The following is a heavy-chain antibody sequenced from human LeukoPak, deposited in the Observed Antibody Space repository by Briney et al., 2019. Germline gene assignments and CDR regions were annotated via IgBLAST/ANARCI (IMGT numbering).Heavy chain of an antibody. V-gene: IGHV3-21*01. D-gene: IGHD3-3*01. CDR2: ISSSSSYI. J-gene: IGHJ4*02. CDR1: GFTFSSYE. CDR3: ARDLWSGYSALFDY. Sequence: GGSLRLSCAASGFTFSSYEMNWVRQAPGKGLEWVSSISSSSSYIYYADSVKGRFTISRDNAKNSLYLQMNSLRAEDTAVYYCARDLWSGYSALFDYWGQGTLVTVSS.